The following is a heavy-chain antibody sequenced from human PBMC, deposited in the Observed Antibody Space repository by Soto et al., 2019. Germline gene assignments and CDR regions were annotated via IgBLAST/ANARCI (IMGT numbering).Heavy chain of an antibody. V-gene: IGHV3-23*01. Sequence: GSLRLSCAASGFTFSSYAMSWVRQAPGKGLEWVSAISGSGGSTYYADSVKGRFTISRDNSKNTLYMQMNSLRAEDTAVYYCARNRMTTGRYFDYWGQGTLLTVSS. CDR3: ARNRMTTGRYFDY. CDR2: ISGSGGST. CDR1: GFTFSSYA. D-gene: IGHD1-1*01. J-gene: IGHJ4*02.